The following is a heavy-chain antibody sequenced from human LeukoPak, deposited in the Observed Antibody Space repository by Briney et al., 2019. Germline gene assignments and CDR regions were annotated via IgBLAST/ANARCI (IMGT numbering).Heavy chain of an antibody. CDR3: ARQAHCSGGSCYGGRSYNWFDP. V-gene: IGHV5-51*01. CDR2: IYPGDSDT. Sequence: GESLKISCRGSGYSFASYWIGWVRLMPGQGLEWMGIIYPGDSDTKYSPSFQGRVTISADKSISTAYLQWSSLKASDTAMYYCARQAHCSGGSCYGGRSYNWFDPWGQGTLVTVSS. D-gene: IGHD2-15*01. J-gene: IGHJ5*02. CDR1: GYSFASYW.